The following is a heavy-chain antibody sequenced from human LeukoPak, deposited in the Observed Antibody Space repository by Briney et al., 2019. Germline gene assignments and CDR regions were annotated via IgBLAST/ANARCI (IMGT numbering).Heavy chain of an antibody. J-gene: IGHJ4*02. V-gene: IGHV4-34*01. D-gene: IGHD3-22*01. CDR2: IDHSGST. CDR3: ARAGYDSSGYVDYFDY. Sequence: SETLSLTCAVSGGSFSGYYWSWIRQPPGKGLEWIGEIDHSGSTNYNPSLKSRVTISVDTSTNQFSLKLSSVTAADTAVYYCARAGYDSSGYVDYFDYWGQGTLVTVSS. CDR1: GGSFSGYY.